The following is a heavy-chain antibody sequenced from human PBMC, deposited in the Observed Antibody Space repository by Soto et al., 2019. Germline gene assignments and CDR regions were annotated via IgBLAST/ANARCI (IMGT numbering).Heavy chain of an antibody. J-gene: IGHJ4*02. Sequence: QLQLQVSGPGLVKPSETLSLTCTVSGGSISSTSYYWGWIRQPAGTRLEWIGSVYYSGNTYYNPSLKSRVAISIDTSKTQFSLMLNSVTAADTALYYCARLVVAGTRSVYWGLGTLVTVSS. D-gene: IGHD6-19*01. V-gene: IGHV4-39*01. CDR2: VYYSGNT. CDR1: GGSISSTSYY. CDR3: ARLVVAGTRSVY.